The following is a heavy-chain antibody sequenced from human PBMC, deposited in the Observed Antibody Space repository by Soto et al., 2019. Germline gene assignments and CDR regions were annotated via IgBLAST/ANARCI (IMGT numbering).Heavy chain of an antibody. J-gene: IGHJ6*02. CDR2: IWYDGSNK. D-gene: IGHD2-2*01. V-gene: IGHV3-33*01. Sequence: GGSLRLSCAASGFTFSSYGMHWVRQAPGKGLEWVAVIWYDGSNKYYADSVKGRFTISRDNSKNTLYLQMNSLRAEDTAVYYCARDRDCSSTSCYVKYYYYGMDVWGQGTTVTVSS. CDR1: GFTFSSYG. CDR3: ARDRDCSSTSCYVKYYYYGMDV.